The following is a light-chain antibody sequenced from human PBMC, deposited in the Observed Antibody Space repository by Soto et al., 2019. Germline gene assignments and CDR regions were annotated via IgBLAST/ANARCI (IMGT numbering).Light chain of an antibody. CDR1: SSDVGGYTY. CDR3: SSYTISSTYV. CDR2: DVS. Sequence: ALTQPASVSGSPGQSIAISCTGTSSDVGGYTYVSWYQQHPDKAPKLMIFDVSNRPSGVSNRFSGSKSGNTASLTISGLQADDEADYYCSSYTISSTYVFGTGTKLTVL. J-gene: IGLJ1*01. V-gene: IGLV2-14*01.